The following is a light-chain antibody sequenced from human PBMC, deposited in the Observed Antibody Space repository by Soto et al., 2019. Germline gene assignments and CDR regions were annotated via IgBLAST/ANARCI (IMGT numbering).Light chain of an antibody. J-gene: IGKJ2*01. Sequence: DIVMTQSPDSLAVSLGERATINCKSSQSVLYSSNNKNYLAWYQQKPGQPPKLLIYWASTRDSGVPARFSGSGSGTDFTLTISSLQAEDVAVYYCQQYYSTQVYTFGQGTKLEIK. CDR3: QQYYSTQVYT. CDR1: QSVLYSSNNKNY. CDR2: WAS. V-gene: IGKV4-1*01.